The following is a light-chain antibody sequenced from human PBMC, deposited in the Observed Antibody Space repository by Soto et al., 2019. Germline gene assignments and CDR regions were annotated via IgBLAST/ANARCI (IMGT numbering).Light chain of an antibody. Sequence: DIQMTQSPSSLSATVGDRVTIACRASQNISTLLNWYRQKPGKAPNVLIFAASSLQSRVPSRFSGSGSGTDFTLTVNSLQPEDFATYYCQQSYSVPTFGGGTKVEI. V-gene: IGKV1-39*01. J-gene: IGKJ4*01. CDR3: QQSYSVPT. CDR2: AAS. CDR1: QNISTL.